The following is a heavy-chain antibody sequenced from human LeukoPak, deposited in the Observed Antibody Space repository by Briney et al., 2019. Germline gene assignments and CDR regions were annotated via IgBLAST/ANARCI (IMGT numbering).Heavy chain of an antibody. CDR2: IYYSGST. Sequence: PSETLSLTCTVSGGSISSGSYYWSWIRQPAGKGLEWIGRIYYSGSTNYNPSLKSRVTISVDTSKNQFSLKLSSVTAADTAVYYCARGFSSPHAFDIWGQGTMVTVSS. CDR3: ARGFSSPHAFDI. V-gene: IGHV4-61*10. CDR1: GGSISSGSYY. D-gene: IGHD6-6*01. J-gene: IGHJ3*02.